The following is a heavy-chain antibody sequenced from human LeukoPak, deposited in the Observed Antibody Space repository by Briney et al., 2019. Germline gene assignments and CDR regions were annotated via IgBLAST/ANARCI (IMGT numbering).Heavy chain of an antibody. CDR3: ARGDLRGPYYYYGMDV. CDR2: ISAYNGNT. Sequence: GASVKVSCKASGYTFTSYGISWVRQAPGQGLEWMGWISAYNGNTNYAQKLQGRVTMTTDTSTSTAYMELRSLRSDDTAVYYCARGDLRGPYYYYGMDVWGQGTTVTVSS. CDR1: GYTFTSYG. V-gene: IGHV1-18*01. J-gene: IGHJ6*02. D-gene: IGHD5-24*01.